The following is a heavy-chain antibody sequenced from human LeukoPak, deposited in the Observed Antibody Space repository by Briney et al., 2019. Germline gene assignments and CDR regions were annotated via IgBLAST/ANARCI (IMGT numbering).Heavy chain of an antibody. Sequence: GRSLRLSCAASGFTFSSYGMHWVRQAPGKGLEWVAVIWYDGSNKYYADSVKGRFTTSRDNSKNTLYLQMNSLRAEDTAVYYCARDRRGFDYWGQGTLVTVSS. CDR3: ARDRRGFDY. CDR1: GFTFSSYG. V-gene: IGHV3-33*01. CDR2: IWYDGSNK. D-gene: IGHD3-16*01. J-gene: IGHJ4*02.